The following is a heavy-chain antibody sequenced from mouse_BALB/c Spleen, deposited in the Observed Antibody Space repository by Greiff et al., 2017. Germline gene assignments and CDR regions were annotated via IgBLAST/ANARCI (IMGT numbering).Heavy chain of an antibody. CDR2: INPSTGYT. J-gene: IGHJ3*01. V-gene: IGHV1-7*01. D-gene: IGHD4-1*01. CDR3: ARGELGPAY. CDR1: GYTFTSYW. Sequence: VQLQQSGAELAKPGASVKMSCKASGYTFTSYWMHWVKQRPGQGLEWIGYINPSTGYTEYNQKFKDKATLTADKSSSTAYMQLSSLTSEDSAVYYCARGELGPAYWGQGTLVTVSA.